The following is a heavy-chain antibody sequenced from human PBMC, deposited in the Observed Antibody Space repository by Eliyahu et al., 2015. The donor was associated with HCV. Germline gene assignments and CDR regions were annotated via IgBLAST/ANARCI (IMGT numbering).Heavy chain of an antibody. CDR1: GFTFSSXA. Sequence: EVQLLESGGGLVQPGGSLRLSCAASGFTFSSXAMSWVRQAPGKGLEWVSAISGSGGSTYYADSVKGRFTISRDNSKNTLYLQMNSLRAEDTAVYYCAKSLGSGWYFGYWGQGTLVTVSS. J-gene: IGHJ4*02. CDR2: ISGSGGST. CDR3: AKSLGSGWYFGY. D-gene: IGHD6-19*01. V-gene: IGHV3-23*01.